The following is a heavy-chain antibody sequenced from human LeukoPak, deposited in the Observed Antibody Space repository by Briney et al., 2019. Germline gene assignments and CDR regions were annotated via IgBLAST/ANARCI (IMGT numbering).Heavy chain of an antibody. CDR1: GGTFSSYA. J-gene: IGHJ4*02. D-gene: IGHD5-18*01. Sequence: ASVKVSCKASGGTFSSYAISWVRQAPGQGLEWMGGIIPIFGTANYAQKFQGRVTITADKSTSTAYMELSSLRSEDTAVYYCARGGDSYGNQYYFDYWGQRTLVTVSS. CDR3: ARGGDSYGNQYYFDY. CDR2: IIPIFGTA. V-gene: IGHV1-69*06.